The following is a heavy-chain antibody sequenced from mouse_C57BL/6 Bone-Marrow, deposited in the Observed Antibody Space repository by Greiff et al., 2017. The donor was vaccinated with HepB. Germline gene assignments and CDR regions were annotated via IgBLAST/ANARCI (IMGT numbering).Heavy chain of an antibody. Sequence: QVQLKQSGAELARPGASVKLSCKASGYTFTSYGISWVKQRTGQGLEWIGEIYPRSGNTYYNEKFKGKATLTADKSSSTAYMELRSLTSEDSAVYFCARGGITTAVAKDWYFDVWGTGTTVTVSS. V-gene: IGHV1-81*01. CDR1: GYTFTSYG. J-gene: IGHJ1*03. CDR3: ARGGITTAVAKDWYFDV. CDR2: IYPRSGNT. D-gene: IGHD1-1*01.